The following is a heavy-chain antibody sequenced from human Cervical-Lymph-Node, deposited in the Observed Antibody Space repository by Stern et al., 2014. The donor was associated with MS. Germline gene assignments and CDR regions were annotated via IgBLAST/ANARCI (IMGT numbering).Heavy chain of an antibody. J-gene: IGHJ3*02. Sequence: QVTLRESGPALVKPTQTLTLTCTFSGFSLSTSGMRVSWIRQPPVRALEWLARIDWDDHKYYTPSLKTRLTISKDSSKNLVVLTMTNMDPVDTATYYCTRIQAGGGAFDIWGQGTMVTVSS. CDR3: TRIQAGGGAFDI. V-gene: IGHV2-70*15. D-gene: IGHD2-8*02. CDR2: IDWDDHK. CDR1: GFSLSTSGMR.